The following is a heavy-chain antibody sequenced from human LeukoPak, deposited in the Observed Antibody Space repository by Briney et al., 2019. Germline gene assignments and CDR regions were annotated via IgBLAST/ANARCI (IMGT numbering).Heavy chain of an antibody. CDR2: ISWNSGNK. CDR3: AKDKMRMIRGDLDY. V-gene: IGHV3-9*01. J-gene: IGHJ4*02. Sequence: PGGSLRLSCATSGFTFDDYAMHWVRQVPGKGLEWVSGISWNSGNKGYADSVKGRFTISRDNAKNSLYLQMNSLRAEDTALYYCAKDKMRMIRGDLDYWGQGTLVTVSS. D-gene: IGHD3-10*01. CDR1: GFTFDDYA.